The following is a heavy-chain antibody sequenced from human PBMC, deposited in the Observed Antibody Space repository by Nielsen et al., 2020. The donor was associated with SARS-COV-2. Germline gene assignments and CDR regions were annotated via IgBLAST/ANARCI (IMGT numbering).Heavy chain of an antibody. CDR2: INSAGDVT. CDR3: AKVAPTYIAAAAANY. J-gene: IGHJ4*02. CDR1: GFTFRNYA. Sequence: GESLKISCAASGFTFRNYAMSWVRQAPGKGLELVSSINSAGDVTYYTGSVKGRFTVSRDNSKSMVYLQMHSLRVEDSALYYFAKVAPTYIAAAAANYWGQGIVVTVSS. V-gene: IGHV3-23*01. D-gene: IGHD6-13*01.